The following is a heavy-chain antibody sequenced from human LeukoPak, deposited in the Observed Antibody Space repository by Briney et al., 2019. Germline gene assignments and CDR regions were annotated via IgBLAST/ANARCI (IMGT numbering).Heavy chain of an antibody. D-gene: IGHD3-10*02. Sequence: GGSLRLSCAASGFTISSYEMNWVRQAPGKGLEWVSYMSSSGSTRYYADSVKGRFTISRDNAKNSLYLQMNSLRAEDTAVYYCAELGITMIGGVWGKGTTVTISS. CDR1: GFTISSYE. J-gene: IGHJ6*04. CDR2: MSSSGSTR. CDR3: AELGITMIGGV. V-gene: IGHV3-48*03.